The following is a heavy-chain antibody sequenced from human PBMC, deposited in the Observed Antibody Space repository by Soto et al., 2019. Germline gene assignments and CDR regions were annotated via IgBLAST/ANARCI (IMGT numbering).Heavy chain of an antibody. CDR2: ISGSGGST. CDR1: GFTFSSYA. D-gene: IGHD5-18*01. V-gene: IGHV3-23*01. CDR3: AKDQRASHRYGEFDY. Sequence: GGSLRLSCAASGFTFSSYAMSWVRQAPGKELEWVSAISGSGGSTYYADSEKGRFTISRDNSKNTLYLQMNSLRAEDTAVYYCAKDQRASHRYGEFDYWGQGTLVTVSS. J-gene: IGHJ4*02.